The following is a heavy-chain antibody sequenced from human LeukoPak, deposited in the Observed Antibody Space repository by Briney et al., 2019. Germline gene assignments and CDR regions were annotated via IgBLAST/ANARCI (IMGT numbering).Heavy chain of an antibody. CDR3: ARDVPRAGIVGATTP. V-gene: IGHV4-34*01. Sequence: PSETLSLTCAVYGGSFSGYYWSWIRQPPGKGLEWIGEINHSGSTNYNPSLKSRVTISVDTSKNQFSLKLSSVTAADTAVYYCARDVPRAGIVGATTPWGQGTLVTVSS. CDR1: GGSFSGYY. CDR2: INHSGST. J-gene: IGHJ5*02. D-gene: IGHD1-26*01.